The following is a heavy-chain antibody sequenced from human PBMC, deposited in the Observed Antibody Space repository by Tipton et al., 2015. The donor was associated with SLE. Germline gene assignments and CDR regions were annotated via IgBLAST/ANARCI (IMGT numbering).Heavy chain of an antibody. CDR1: GGSISSGSYY. D-gene: IGHD1-7*01. CDR2: IYTSGST. J-gene: IGHJ3*02. CDR3: ARWNSGTTGAFDI. V-gene: IGHV4-61*09. Sequence: TLSLTCTVSGGSISSGSYYWSWIRQPAGKGLEWIGYIYTSGSTNYNPSLKSRVTKSVDTSKNQFSLKLSSVTAADTAVYYCARWNSGTTGAFDIWGQGTMVTVSS.